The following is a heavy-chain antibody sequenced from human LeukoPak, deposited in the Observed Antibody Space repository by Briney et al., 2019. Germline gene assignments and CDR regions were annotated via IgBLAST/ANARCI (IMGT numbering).Heavy chain of an antibody. CDR2: ISGSGGNT. J-gene: IGHJ4*02. V-gene: IGHV3-23*01. CDR1: GFTFSSYA. Sequence: PGGSLRLSCAASGFTFSSYAMSWVRQAPGKGLEWVSTISGSGGNTYYADSAKGRFTISRDNSKNRVYLQMNSLRAEDTVVYYCARRGDRSGYDFDYWGQGTLVTVSS. CDR3: ARRGDRSGYDFDY. D-gene: IGHD3-22*01.